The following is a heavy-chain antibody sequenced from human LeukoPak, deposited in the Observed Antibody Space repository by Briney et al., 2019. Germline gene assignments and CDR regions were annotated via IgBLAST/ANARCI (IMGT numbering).Heavy chain of an antibody. D-gene: IGHD5-18*01. CDR2: VYSGGST. CDR3: ARIQLWMFDY. CDR1: GFTVSSNY. V-gene: IGHV3-53*01. J-gene: IGHJ4*02. Sequence: GGSLRLSCAASGFTVSSNYMSWVRQAPGKGLEWVSIVYSGGSTYYADSVKGRFTISRDNSKNTLYLQMNSLTAEDTAVYYCARIQLWMFDYWGQGTLVTVSS.